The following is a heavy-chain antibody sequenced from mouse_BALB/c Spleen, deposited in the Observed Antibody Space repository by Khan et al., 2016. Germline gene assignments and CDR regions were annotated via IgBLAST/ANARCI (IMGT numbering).Heavy chain of an antibody. CDR3: ATLDGYLLDY. D-gene: IGHD2-3*01. Sequence: EVQLLESGPSLVKPSQTLSLTCSVTGDSITSGYWNWIRKFPGNKLEYMGYISYSGSTYTNPSLKSRISIIRDTSKNQYYLQLNSETTADTATNYCATLDGYLLDYWGQGTTLTVSS. CDR1: GDSITSGY. V-gene: IGHV3-8*02. CDR2: ISYSGST. J-gene: IGHJ2*01.